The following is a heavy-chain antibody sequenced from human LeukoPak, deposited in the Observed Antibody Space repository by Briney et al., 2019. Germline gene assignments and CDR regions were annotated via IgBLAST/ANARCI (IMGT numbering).Heavy chain of an antibody. CDR3: ARSTTYIEGYYYYGMDV. V-gene: IGHV5-10-1*01. J-gene: IGHJ6*02. CDR1: GYSFTSYW. CDR2: IDPSDSYT. D-gene: IGHD2-2*01. Sequence: GESLKISCKGSGYSFTSYWISWVRQMPGKGLEWMGRIDPSDSYTNYSPSFQGHVTISADKSISTAYLQWSSLKASDTAMYYCARSTTYIEGYYYYGMDVWGQGTTVTVPS.